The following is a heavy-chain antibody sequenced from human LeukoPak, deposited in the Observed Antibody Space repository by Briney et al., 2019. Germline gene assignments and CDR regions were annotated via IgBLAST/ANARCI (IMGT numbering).Heavy chain of an antibody. CDR2: IIPIFGTA. CDR3: AKDGYSISGAFDN. D-gene: IGHD5-24*01. CDR1: GYTFTSYG. J-gene: IGHJ3*02. Sequence: SVKVSCKASGYTFTSYGISWVRQAPGQGLEWMGGIIPIFGTANYAQKFQGRVTITADESTSTAYMELSSLRSEDTAVYYCAKDGYSISGAFDNLGQGTMVNVFS. V-gene: IGHV1-69*13.